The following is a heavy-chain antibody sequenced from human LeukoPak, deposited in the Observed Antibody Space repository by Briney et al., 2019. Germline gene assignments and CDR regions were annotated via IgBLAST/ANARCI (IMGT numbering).Heavy chain of an antibody. J-gene: IGHJ4*02. V-gene: IGHV4-30-2*01. CDR1: GGSISSGGYS. CDR2: IYHSGST. Sequence: PSQTLSLTCAVSGGSISSGGYSWSWIRQPPGKGLEWIGYIYHSGSTYYNPSLKSRVTISVDRSKNQFSLKLSSVTAADTAVYYCARDTIAVAGMGYWGQGTLVTVSS. D-gene: IGHD6-19*01. CDR3: ARDTIAVAGMGY.